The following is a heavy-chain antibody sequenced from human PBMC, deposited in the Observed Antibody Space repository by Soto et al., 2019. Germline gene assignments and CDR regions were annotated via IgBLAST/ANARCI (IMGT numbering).Heavy chain of an antibody. CDR3: AREPYLPKARNDF. J-gene: IGHJ4*02. CDR2: IFHSGTT. CDR1: GGSISSADYF. V-gene: IGHV4-30-4*01. Sequence: QVHLQESGPGLVKPSQTLSLPCSVSGGSISSADYFWTWIRQSPGKGLEWMGYIFHSGTTYYNPSLKGRIIISIETSKNQFSLRLTSVTAAASAVYFCAREPYLPKARNDFWGQGTLVTVSS.